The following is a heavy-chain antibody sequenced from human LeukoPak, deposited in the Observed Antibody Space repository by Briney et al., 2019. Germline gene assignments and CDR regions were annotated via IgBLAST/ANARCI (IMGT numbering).Heavy chain of an antibody. CDR1: GFTFSSYA. D-gene: IGHD6-13*01. CDR2: ISGSGGST. V-gene: IGHV3-23*01. CDR3: ATGGSSWYRFDY. Sequence: DPGGSLRLSCAASGFTFSSYAMSWVRQAPGKGLEWVSAISGSGGSTYYADSVKGRFTISRDNSKNTLYLQRNSLRAEDTAVYYCATGGSSWYRFDYWGQGTLVTVSS. J-gene: IGHJ4*02.